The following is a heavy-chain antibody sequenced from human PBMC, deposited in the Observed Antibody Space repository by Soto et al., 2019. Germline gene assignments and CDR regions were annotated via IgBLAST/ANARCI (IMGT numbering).Heavy chain of an antibody. V-gene: IGHV4-31*03. CDR1: GGSISSGGYY. Sequence: SETLSLTCTVSGGSISSGGYYWSWIRHHPGKGLEWIGYIFYSGSTFYSPSLKSRVTISVDTARNQFSLKLRSVTAADTAVYYCARGDFSSSWYRESHFDSWGQGTLVTVS. D-gene: IGHD6-13*01. CDR3: ARGDFSSSWYRESHFDS. CDR2: IFYSGST. J-gene: IGHJ4*02.